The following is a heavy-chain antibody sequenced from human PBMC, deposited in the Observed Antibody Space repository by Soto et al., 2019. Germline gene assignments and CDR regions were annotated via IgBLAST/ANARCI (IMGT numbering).Heavy chain of an antibody. D-gene: IGHD6-6*01. CDR2: ISAHNDNT. J-gene: IGHJ4*02. V-gene: IGHV1-18*01. CDR3: ARGKDGDY. Sequence: QVHLVQSGAEVRKPGASVKVSCKGSGYTFTSYGIAWVRQAPGQGLEWMGWISAHNDNTNYAQKVQGRVTVTSDTSTSTAYMEMRNLRSDDTAVYYCARGKDGDYWGQGALVTVSS. CDR1: GYTFTSYG.